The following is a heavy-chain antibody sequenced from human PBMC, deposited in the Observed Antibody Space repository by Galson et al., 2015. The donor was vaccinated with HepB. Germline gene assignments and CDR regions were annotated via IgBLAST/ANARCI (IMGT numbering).Heavy chain of an antibody. Sequence: SVKVSCKASGGTFSSYAISWVRQAPGQGLEWMGGIIPIFGTANYAQKFQGRVTITADESTSTAYMELSSLRSEDTAVYYCARGSKHYYDSSGYYSSWFDPWGQGTLVTVSS. CDR1: GGTFSSYA. J-gene: IGHJ5*02. CDR2: IIPIFGTA. D-gene: IGHD3-22*01. V-gene: IGHV1-69*13. CDR3: ARGSKHYYDSSGYYSSWFDP.